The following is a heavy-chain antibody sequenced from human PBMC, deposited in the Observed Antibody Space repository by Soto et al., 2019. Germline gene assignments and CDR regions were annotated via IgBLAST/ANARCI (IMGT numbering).Heavy chain of an antibody. CDR2: IIPILGIA. D-gene: IGHD3-9*01. CDR1: GGTFSSYT. Sequence: QVQLVQSGAEVKKPGSSVKVSCKASGGTFSSYTISWVRQAPGQGLEWMGRIIPILGIANYAQKFQGRVTITADKSTRTAYMELSSLRSEDTAVYYCASDILTGNAYGMDVWGQGTTVTVSS. CDR3: ASDILTGNAYGMDV. V-gene: IGHV1-69*02. J-gene: IGHJ6*02.